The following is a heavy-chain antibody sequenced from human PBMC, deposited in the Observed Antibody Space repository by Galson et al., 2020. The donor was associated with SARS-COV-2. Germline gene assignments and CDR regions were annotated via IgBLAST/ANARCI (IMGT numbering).Heavy chain of an antibody. Sequence: ASVKVSCMASGYTFTSNGISWMRQAPGQGLEWMGWNTNYAQKFQGRVTMTTDTSTTTAYMELRGLRSDDTAVYYCARFSYRSGYPSFDYWGQGTLVTVSS. V-gene: IGHV1-18*01. D-gene: IGHD3-22*01. CDR1: GYTFTSNG. CDR3: ARFSYRSGYPSFDY. CDR2: NT. J-gene: IGHJ4*02.